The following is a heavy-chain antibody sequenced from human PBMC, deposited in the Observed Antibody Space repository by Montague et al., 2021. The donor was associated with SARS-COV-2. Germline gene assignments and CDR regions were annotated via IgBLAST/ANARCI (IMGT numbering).Heavy chain of an antibody. CDR1: GGSISSYN. CDR2: IYYSGNI. J-gene: IGHJ6*02. CDR3: AGLQGDGSLYGMDV. V-gene: IGHV4-59*01. D-gene: IGHD5-24*01. Sequence: SETLSLTCTVSGGSISSYNWSWIRQPPGKGLECIGYIYYSGNINYNPSLKSRVTTSVDASKSQFSLKLSSVTAADTAVYYCAGLQGDGSLYGMDVWGQGTTVTVSS.